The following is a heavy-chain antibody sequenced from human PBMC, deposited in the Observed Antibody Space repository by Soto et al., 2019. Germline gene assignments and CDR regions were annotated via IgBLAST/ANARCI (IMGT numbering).Heavy chain of an antibody. Sequence: SVKVSCKASGVTFSSETLGWVRQAPGQGLEWVGGISPLFGTASYAQKFQGRVTITAEESTSTVYMELSSLRSGDTGVYFCATELGENPASPFDAWGQGTLVTVSS. CDR3: ATELGENPASPFDA. V-gene: IGHV1-69*13. D-gene: IGHD3-10*01. CDR1: GVTFSSET. J-gene: IGHJ4*02. CDR2: ISPLFGTA.